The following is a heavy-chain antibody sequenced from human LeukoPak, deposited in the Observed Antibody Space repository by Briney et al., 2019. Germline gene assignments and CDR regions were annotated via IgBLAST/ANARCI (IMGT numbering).Heavy chain of an antibody. CDR3: ARVRRDGYNSPDY. J-gene: IGHJ4*02. Sequence: SEALSLTCTVSGGSITSYYWSWIRQPPGKGLECIGYIYYSGSTYYNPSLKSRVTISVDTSKNQFSLKLSSVTAADTAVYYCARVRRDGYNSPDYWGQGTLVTVSS. D-gene: IGHD5-24*01. CDR1: GGSITSYY. CDR2: IYYSGST. V-gene: IGHV4-59*01.